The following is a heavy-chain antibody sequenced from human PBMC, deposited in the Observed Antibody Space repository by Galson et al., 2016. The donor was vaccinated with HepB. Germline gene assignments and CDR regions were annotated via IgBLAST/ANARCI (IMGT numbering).Heavy chain of an antibody. CDR3: ATIFPYTNYVESFDV. J-gene: IGHJ4*02. CDR1: GGFISTSGHC. Sequence: TLSLTCTISGGFISTSGHCGTWIRQPPGKGLEWIVSLSYSGTTYYNPSLKSRITTSVDTSNNQFSLKLRSVTAADTAVYYCATIFPYTNYVESFDVWGQGALVTVSS. CDR2: LSYSGTT. V-gene: IGHV4-39*01. D-gene: IGHD4-11*01.